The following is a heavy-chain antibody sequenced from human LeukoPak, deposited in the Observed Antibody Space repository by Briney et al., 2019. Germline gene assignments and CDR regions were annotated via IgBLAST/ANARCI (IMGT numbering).Heavy chain of an antibody. CDR3: ARVGILTGYSIDY. D-gene: IGHD3-9*01. V-gene: IGHV3-66*01. J-gene: IGHJ4*02. CDR2: IYSGGST. CDR1: GFTFSSYG. Sequence: GGSLRLSCAASGFTFSSYGMSWVRQAPGKGLEWVSVIYSGGSTYYADSVKGRFTISRDNSKNTLYLQMNSLRAEDTAVYYCARVGILTGYSIDYRGQGTLVTVSS.